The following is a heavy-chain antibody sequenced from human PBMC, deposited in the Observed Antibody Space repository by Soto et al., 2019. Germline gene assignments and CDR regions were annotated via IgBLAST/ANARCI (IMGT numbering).Heavy chain of an antibody. Sequence: ASVKVSCKASGYTFTGYYMHWVRQAPGQGLEWMGWINPNSGGTNYAQKFQGWVTMTRDTSISTAYMELSRLRSDDTAVYYCAIELPRYYYGMDVWGQGTTVTVSS. CDR2: INPNSGGT. D-gene: IGHD2-2*01. V-gene: IGHV1-2*04. J-gene: IGHJ6*02. CDR3: AIELPRYYYGMDV. CDR1: GYTFTGYY.